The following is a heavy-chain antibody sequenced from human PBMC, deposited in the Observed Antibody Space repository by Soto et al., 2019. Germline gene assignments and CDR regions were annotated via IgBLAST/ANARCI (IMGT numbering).Heavy chain of an antibody. V-gene: IGHV4-59*01. J-gene: IGHJ4*02. CDR1: SPSIRSYY. CDR2: IYYSGTT. CDR3: ARAIGFDF. Sequence: TLSLTCTVSSPSIRSYYWSWIRQSPGKGLEWIGYIYYSGTTNYNPSLKTRVTISVDTPKNQVSLKLSSVTAADTAMYYCARAIGFDFWGPGTLVTVSS.